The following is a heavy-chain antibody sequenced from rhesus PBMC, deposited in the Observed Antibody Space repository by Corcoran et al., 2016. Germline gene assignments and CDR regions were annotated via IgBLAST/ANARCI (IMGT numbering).Heavy chain of an antibody. Sequence: QVQLQESGPGLVKPSETLSLTCAVSGYSISSGYYWGWIRQPPGKGLEWIGYIGGRSGRTNYKPALKSRVTISKDTTKKQFSLKLSSVTAADTAVYYCAREYSNLYFDYWGQGVLVTVSS. CDR3: AREYSNLYFDY. J-gene: IGHJ4*01. D-gene: IGHD4-23*01. V-gene: IGHV4-99*02. CDR1: GYSISSGYY. CDR2: IGGRSGRT.